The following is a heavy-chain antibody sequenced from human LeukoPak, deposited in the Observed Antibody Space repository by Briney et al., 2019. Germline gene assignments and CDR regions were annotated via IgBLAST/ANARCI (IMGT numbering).Heavy chain of an antibody. Sequence: GASVKVSCKASGGTFSSYAISWVRQAPGQGLEWMGGIIPIFGTANYAQKFQGRVTITADESTSTAYMELSSLRSEDTAVYYCAREAPWPKAAFDIWGQGTMVTVSS. CDR3: AREAPWPKAAFDI. J-gene: IGHJ3*02. D-gene: IGHD5-24*01. V-gene: IGHV1-69*13. CDR1: GGTFSSYA. CDR2: IIPIFGTA.